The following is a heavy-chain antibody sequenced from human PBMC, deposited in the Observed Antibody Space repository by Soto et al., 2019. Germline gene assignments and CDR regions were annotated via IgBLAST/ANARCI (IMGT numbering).Heavy chain of an antibody. CDR3: ARGDLKFGQLLPNPLTY. CDR2: IYHSGST. Sequence: SETLSLTCAVSGGSISSSNWWSWVRQPPGKGLEWIGEIYHSGSTNYNPSLKSRVTISVDTAKNHFSLKLSSVTAADTAVYFCARGDLKFGQLLPNPLTYWGRGTLVTVSS. V-gene: IGHV4-4*02. CDR1: GGSISSSNW. D-gene: IGHD3-10*01. J-gene: IGHJ4*02.